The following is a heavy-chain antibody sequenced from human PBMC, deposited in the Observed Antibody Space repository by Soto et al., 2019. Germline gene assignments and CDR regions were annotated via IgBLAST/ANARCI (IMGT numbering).Heavy chain of an antibody. J-gene: IGHJ4*02. Sequence: QVQLVQSGAEVKKPGSSVKVSCKASGGTISTYTISWVRQAPGQGLEWLGRIIPILGLVKYPQKFQGRVTITADQSTSTAYMELSSLRSEDTAVYFCATAQGYFDSWGQGTLVTVSS. CDR2: IIPILGLV. V-gene: IGHV1-69*02. D-gene: IGHD5-18*01. CDR3: ATAQGYFDS. CDR1: GGTISTYT.